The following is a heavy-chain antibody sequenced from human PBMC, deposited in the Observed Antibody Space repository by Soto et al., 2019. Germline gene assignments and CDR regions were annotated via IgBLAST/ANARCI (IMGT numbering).Heavy chain of an antibody. Sequence: GGSLRLSCAASRFNVSSNYMSWVRQAPGKGLEWVSVIYPGGTTYYADSAKVRFTISRDNSKDTLYLQMNSLRAEDTAVYYCAKGDSGSFSYFDYWGQGTLVTVSS. D-gene: IGHD1-26*01. CDR1: RFNVSSNY. J-gene: IGHJ4*02. V-gene: IGHV3-66*01. CDR3: AKGDSGSFSYFDY. CDR2: IYPGGTT.